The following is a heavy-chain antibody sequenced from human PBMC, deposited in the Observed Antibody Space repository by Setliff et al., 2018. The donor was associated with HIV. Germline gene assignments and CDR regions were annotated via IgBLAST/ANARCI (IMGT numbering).Heavy chain of an antibody. CDR3: ARVGEGSGTYYYYYYYMDV. CDR1: GYSLTELS. V-gene: IGHV1-24*01. Sequence: ASVNVSCKVSGYSLTELSIHWVRQAPGEGLEWMGGFDPEDDETVYAEKFQARVTMTEDTSTDTAYMALSSLRSDDTAVYYCARVGEGSGTYYYYYYYMDVWGKGTTVTVSS. CDR2: FDPEDDET. D-gene: IGHD3-10*01. J-gene: IGHJ6*03.